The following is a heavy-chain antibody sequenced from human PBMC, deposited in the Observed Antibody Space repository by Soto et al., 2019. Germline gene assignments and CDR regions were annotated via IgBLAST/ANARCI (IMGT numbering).Heavy chain of an antibody. Sequence: GESLRLSCAASGFTFSSYAMSWVRQAPGKGLEWVSTITGSGSVTYYADSVKGRFTISRDNSKNTLYLQINSLRAEDTAVYYCARRIIATGTKYFDYWGQGTLVTVSS. CDR3: ARRIIATGTKYFDY. CDR1: GFTFSSYA. D-gene: IGHD6-13*01. CDR2: ITGSGSVT. V-gene: IGHV3-23*01. J-gene: IGHJ4*02.